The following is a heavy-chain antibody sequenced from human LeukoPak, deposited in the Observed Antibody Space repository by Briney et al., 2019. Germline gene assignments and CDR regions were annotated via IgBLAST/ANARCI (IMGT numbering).Heavy chain of an antibody. J-gene: IGHJ6*02. CDR2: INHSGST. D-gene: IGHD2-21*01. CDR1: GGSFSGYY. Sequence: PSETLSLTCAVYGGSFSGYYWSWIRQPPGKGLEWIGEINHSGSTNYNPSLKSRVTISVDTSKNQFSLKLSSVTAADTAVYYCARFSVWYYYYGMDVWGQGTTVTVSS. CDR3: ARFSVWYYYYGMDV. V-gene: IGHV4-34*01.